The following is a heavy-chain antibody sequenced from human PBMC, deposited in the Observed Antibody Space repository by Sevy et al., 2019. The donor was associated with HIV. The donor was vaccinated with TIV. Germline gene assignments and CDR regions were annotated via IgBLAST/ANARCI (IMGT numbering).Heavy chain of an antibody. CDR2: VNWNGGST. D-gene: IGHD6-13*01. V-gene: IGHV3-20*04. CDR3: ARVSGQQLVGGSFDY. Sequence: GGSLRLSCAASGFTFDDYGMSWVRQAPGKGLEWVSGVNWNGGSTACADSVKGRFTISRDNAKNSLYLQMNNLRAEDTALYYCARVSGQQLVGGSFDYWGQGTLVTVSS. J-gene: IGHJ4*02. CDR1: GFTFDDYG.